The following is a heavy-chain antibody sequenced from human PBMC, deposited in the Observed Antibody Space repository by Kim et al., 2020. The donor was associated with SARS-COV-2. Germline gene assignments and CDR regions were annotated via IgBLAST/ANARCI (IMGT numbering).Heavy chain of an antibody. CDR3: ARQMGRYDVFDI. Sequence: SEXLSLTCSVSGDAISSSNYYWGWIRQPPGKGLEWIGSFFFRGNTFYNASLKSRVTTSDDTSKNQFLMRLTSVTAADTAVYYCARQMGRYDVFDIWGPGTMVIVSS. V-gene: IGHV4-39*01. CDR1: GDAISSSNYY. CDR2: FFFRGNT. D-gene: IGHD5-12*01. J-gene: IGHJ3*02.